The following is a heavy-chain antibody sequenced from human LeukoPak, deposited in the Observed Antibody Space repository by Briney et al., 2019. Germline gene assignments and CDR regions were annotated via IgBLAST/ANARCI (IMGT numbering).Heavy chain of an antibody. Sequence: SVKVSCKASGGTFSSYAISWVRQAPGQGLEWMGGIIPIFGTANYAQKFQGRVTITTDESTSTAYMELSSRRSEDTAVYYCATPKQKGNAFDIWGQGTMVTVSS. CDR1: GGTFSSYA. CDR3: ATPKQKGNAFDI. D-gene: IGHD3-10*01. V-gene: IGHV1-69*05. CDR2: IIPIFGTA. J-gene: IGHJ3*02.